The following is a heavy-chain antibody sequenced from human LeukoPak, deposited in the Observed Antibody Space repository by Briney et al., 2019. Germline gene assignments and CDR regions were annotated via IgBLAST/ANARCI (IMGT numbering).Heavy chain of an antibody. D-gene: IGHD5-12*01. V-gene: IGHV3-48*03. CDR3: ATRIPYTGYNN. J-gene: IGHJ4*02. CDR2: MNRRGDRI. CDR1: GVTLSDYE. Sequence: GGSLRLSCTVLGVTLSDYELNWVRQAPGKGPEWVSYMNRRGDRIDHADSVKGRFTMSRDIATKSVFLQMTGLRVDDTAVYYCATRIPYTGYNNWGQGALVTVSS.